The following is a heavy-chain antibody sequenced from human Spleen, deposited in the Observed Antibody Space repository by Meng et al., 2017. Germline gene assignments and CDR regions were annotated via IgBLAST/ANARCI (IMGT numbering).Heavy chain of an antibody. D-gene: IGHD3-22*01. Sequence: GGSLRLSCAASGFTFSSYAMSWVRQAPGKGLEWVSAISGSGGSTYYADSVKGRFTISRDNSKNTLYQQMNSLRAEDTAVYYCAKDIITMIVVVIGRFDYWGQGTLVTVSS. V-gene: IGHV3-23*01. CDR2: ISGSGGST. CDR3: AKDIITMIVVVIGRFDY. J-gene: IGHJ4*02. CDR1: GFTFSSYA.